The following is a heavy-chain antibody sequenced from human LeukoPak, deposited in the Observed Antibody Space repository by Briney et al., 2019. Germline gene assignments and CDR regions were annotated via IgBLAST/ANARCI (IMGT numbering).Heavy chain of an antibody. CDR1: GYSFTSYW. CDR3: ARFIGYCSSTSCYPNWFDP. V-gene: IGHV5-51*01. Sequence: GESLKISCKGSGYSFTSYWIGWVRQMPGKGLEWMGIIYPGDSDIRYSPSFQGQVTISADKSISTAYLQWSSLKASGTAMYYCARFIGYCSSTSCYPNWFDPWGQGTLVTVSS. J-gene: IGHJ5*02. D-gene: IGHD2-2*01. CDR2: IYPGDSDI.